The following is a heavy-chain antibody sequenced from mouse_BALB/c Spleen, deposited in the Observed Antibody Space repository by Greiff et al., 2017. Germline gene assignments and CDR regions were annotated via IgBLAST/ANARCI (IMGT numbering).Heavy chain of an antibody. CDR1: GFSLTSYG. V-gene: IGHV2-9*02. D-gene: IGHD2-14*01. Sequence: VQLQQSGPGLVAPSQSLSITCTVSGFSLTSYGVHWVRQPPGKGLEWLGVIWAGGSTNYNSALMSRLSISKDNSKSQVFLKMNSLQTDDTAMYYCARDYRYDDYAMDYWGQGTSVTVSS. CDR2: IWAGGST. CDR3: ARDYRYDDYAMDY. J-gene: IGHJ4*01.